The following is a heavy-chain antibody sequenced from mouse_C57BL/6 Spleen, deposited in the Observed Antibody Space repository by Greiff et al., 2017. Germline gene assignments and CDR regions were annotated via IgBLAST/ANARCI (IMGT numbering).Heavy chain of an antibody. CDR2: IDPSDSYT. Sequence: QVQLKQPGAELVMPGASVKLSCKASGYTFTSYWMHWVKQRPGQGLEWIGEIDPSDSYTNYNQKFKGKSTLTVDKSSSTAYMQLSSLTSEDSAVYYCARSPVYYGSSYAMDYWGQGTSVTVSS. V-gene: IGHV1-69*01. J-gene: IGHJ4*01. D-gene: IGHD1-1*01. CDR3: ARSPVYYGSSYAMDY. CDR1: GYTFTSYW.